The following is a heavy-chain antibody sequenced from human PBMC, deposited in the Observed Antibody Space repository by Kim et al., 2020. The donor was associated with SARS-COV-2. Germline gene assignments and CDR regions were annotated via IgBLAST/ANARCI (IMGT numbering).Heavy chain of an antibody. Sequence: GGSLRLSCAASGFTFSSYSMNWVRQAPGKGLEWVSSISSSSSYIYYADSVKGRFTISRDNAKNSLYLQMNSLRAEDTAVYYCARDLSSDYYDSSGYYFWGGPQYYYYGMDVWGQGTTVTVSS. D-gene: IGHD3-22*01. CDR2: ISSSSSYI. V-gene: IGHV3-21*01. J-gene: IGHJ6*02. CDR3: ARDLSSDYYDSSGYYFWGGPQYYYYGMDV. CDR1: GFTFSSYS.